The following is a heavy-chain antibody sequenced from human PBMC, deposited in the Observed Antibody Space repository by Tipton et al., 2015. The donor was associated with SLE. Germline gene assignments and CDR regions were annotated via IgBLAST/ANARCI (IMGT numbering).Heavy chain of an antibody. CDR1: GGSINTYF. V-gene: IGHV4-59*01. Sequence: LTCTVSGGSINTYFWSWVRQPPGKGLEWIGHIYYSGSTDYNPSLKSRVSISVDRAKSQFSLDLNSVTAADTAVYYCARGRVDYIWGSYRPSSLDSWGQGTLVTVSS. CDR2: IYYSGST. D-gene: IGHD3-16*02. J-gene: IGHJ4*02. CDR3: ARGRVDYIWGSYRPSSLDS.